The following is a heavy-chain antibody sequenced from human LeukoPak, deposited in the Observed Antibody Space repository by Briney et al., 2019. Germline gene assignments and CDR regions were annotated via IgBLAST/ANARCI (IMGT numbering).Heavy chain of an antibody. D-gene: IGHD3-22*01. V-gene: IGHV3-23*01. CDR2: FSATDGSA. J-gene: IGHJ4*02. CDR1: GFTVSSYG. CDR3: AKKRTPGYDSSPYLFDC. Sequence: GGSLRLSCAASGFTVSSYGMTWVRLAPGKGLEWVSAFSATDGSAQYAESVKGRFTISRDNSKNSLYLQMNSLRDEDTAVYYCAKKRTPGYDSSPYLFDCWGQGAPITVSS.